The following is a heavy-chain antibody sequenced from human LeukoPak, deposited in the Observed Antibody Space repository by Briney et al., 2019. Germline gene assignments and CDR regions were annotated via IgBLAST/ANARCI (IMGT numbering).Heavy chain of an antibody. V-gene: IGHV4-39*02. CDR3: ARENVDTATLFDY. D-gene: IGHD5-18*01. CDR2: IYYSGST. J-gene: IGHJ4*02. Sequence: SETLSLTCTVSGGSISSSSYYWGWIRQPPGKGLEWIGSIYYSGSTYYNPSLKSRVTISVDTSKNQFSLKLSSVTAADTAVYYCARENVDTATLFDYWGQGTLVTVSS. CDR1: GGSISSSSYY.